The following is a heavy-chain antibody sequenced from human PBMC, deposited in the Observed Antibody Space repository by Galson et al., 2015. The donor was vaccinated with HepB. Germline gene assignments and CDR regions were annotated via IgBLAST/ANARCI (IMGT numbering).Heavy chain of an antibody. CDR2: IYYSGST. Sequence: TLSLTCTVSGGSISSGDYYWSWIRQPPGKGLEWIGYIYYSGSTYYNPSLKSRVTISVDTSKNQFSLKLSSVTAADTAVYYCARENLGASLPDYWGQGTLVTVSS. J-gene: IGHJ4*02. CDR3: ARENLGASLPDY. D-gene: IGHD1-26*01. V-gene: IGHV4-30-4*01. CDR1: GGSISSGDYY.